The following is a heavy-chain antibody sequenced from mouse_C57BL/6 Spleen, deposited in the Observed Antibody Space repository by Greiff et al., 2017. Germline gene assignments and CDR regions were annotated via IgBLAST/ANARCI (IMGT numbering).Heavy chain of an antibody. Sequence: EVKLMESGGGLVKPGGSLKLSCAASGFTFSDYGMHWVRQAPEKGLEWVAYISSGSSTIYYADTVKGRFTISRDNAKNTLFLQMTSLRSEDTAMYYCARLGRGGYYFDYWGQGTTLTVSS. CDR2: ISSGSSTI. V-gene: IGHV5-17*01. J-gene: IGHJ2*01. D-gene: IGHD4-1*01. CDR1: GFTFSDYG. CDR3: ARLGRGGYYFDY.